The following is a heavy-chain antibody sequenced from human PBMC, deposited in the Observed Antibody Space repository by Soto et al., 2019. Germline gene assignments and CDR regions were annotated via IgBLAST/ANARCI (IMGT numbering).Heavy chain of an antibody. D-gene: IGHD3-22*01. Sequence: GESLKISCKGSGYSFTSYWIGWVRQMPGKGLEWMGIIYPGDSDTRYSPSFQGQVTFSADKSISTAYLQWSSLKASDSAMYYCARPLSTYYYDNSGYYYGHWGQGTLVTSPQ. J-gene: IGHJ1*01. CDR1: GYSFTSYW. CDR3: ARPLSTYYYDNSGYYYGH. V-gene: IGHV5-51*01. CDR2: IYPGDSDT.